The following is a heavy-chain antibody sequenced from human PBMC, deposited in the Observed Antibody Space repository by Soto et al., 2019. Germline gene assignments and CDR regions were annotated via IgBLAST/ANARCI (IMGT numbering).Heavy chain of an antibody. CDR2: ISGSGGST. Sequence: GGSLRLSCAASGFTFSSYAMSWVRQAPGKGLEWVSAISGSGGSTYYADSVKGRFTISRDNSKNTLYLQMNSLRAEDTAVYYCAKDIHDYSNHGPDFDYWGQGTLVTVSS. J-gene: IGHJ4*02. D-gene: IGHD4-4*01. CDR1: GFTFSSYA. V-gene: IGHV3-23*01. CDR3: AKDIHDYSNHGPDFDY.